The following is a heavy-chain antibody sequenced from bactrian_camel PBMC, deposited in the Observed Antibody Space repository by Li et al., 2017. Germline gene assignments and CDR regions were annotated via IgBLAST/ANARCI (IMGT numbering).Heavy chain of an antibody. CDR1: GSTYSRPC. J-gene: IGHJ4*01. Sequence: VQLVESGGGSVQTGGSLRLSCAPGSTYSRPCMGWFRQAPEKEREAVAFIDSDGTTLYADFVKGRFTISQDNAKNMVYLQMNSLKSEDAALYYCATSDNVATYNHYWGQGTQVTVS. V-gene: IGHV3S53*01. CDR3: ATSDNVATYNHY. CDR2: IDSDGTT. D-gene: IGHD4*01.